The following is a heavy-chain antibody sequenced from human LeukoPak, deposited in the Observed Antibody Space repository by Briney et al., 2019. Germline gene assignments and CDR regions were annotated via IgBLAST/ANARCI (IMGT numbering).Heavy chain of an antibody. Sequence: SQTLSLTCTVSGGSINSGGFYWSWILQHPGKGLGWIGYIYSSGSTYYIPSLKSRITISEDSSENQFSLKLTSVTAADTAVYYCARTPPRSYYYDSVGSYFDFWGQGTLVTVSS. J-gene: IGHJ4*02. V-gene: IGHV4-31*03. CDR3: ARTPPRSYYYDSVGSYFDF. CDR1: GGSINSGGFY. D-gene: IGHD3-22*01. CDR2: IYSSGST.